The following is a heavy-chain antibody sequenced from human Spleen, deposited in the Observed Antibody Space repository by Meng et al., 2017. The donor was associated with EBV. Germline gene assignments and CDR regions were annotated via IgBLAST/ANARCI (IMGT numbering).Heavy chain of an antibody. V-gene: IGHV4-34*01. D-gene: IGHD1/OR15-1a*01. J-gene: IGHJ4*02. CDR2: INESEGT. CDR3: VRGSDNWNILVFDY. Sequence: HVQLQQGGAGLLKPSETLSPTGAFYGESFSDYYWTWIRQRPGKGLEWIGEINESEGTKYSPSLKSRVSISLDTSRNQFSLTLNSVAAADTAVYYCVRGSDNWNILVFDYWGQGALVTVSS. CDR1: GESFSDYY.